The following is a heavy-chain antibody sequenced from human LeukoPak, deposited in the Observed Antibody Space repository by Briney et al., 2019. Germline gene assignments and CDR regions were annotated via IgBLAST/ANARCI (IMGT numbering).Heavy chain of an antibody. V-gene: IGHV4-59*01. CDR2: ISYSGST. CDR1: GDSITNNY. D-gene: IGHD1-1*01. Sequence: SETLSLTCTVSGDSITNNYRSWIRQPPGKGLEWIGYISYSGSTNFNPSLKSRVTISVDTSKNQFSLKLSSVTAADTAVYYCAREGTAGTNLNWFDPWGQGTLVTVSS. J-gene: IGHJ5*02. CDR3: AREGTAGTNLNWFDP.